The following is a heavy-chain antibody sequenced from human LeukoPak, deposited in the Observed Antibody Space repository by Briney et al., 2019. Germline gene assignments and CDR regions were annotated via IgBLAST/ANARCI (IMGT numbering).Heavy chain of an antibody. D-gene: IGHD1-1*01. CDR3: LTVLYGRPWNPVGGGGL. V-gene: IGHV1-69*13. CDR1: GGTFSSYA. Sequence: ASVKVSCKASGGTFSSYAISWVRQAPGQGLEWMGGIIPIFGTANYAQKFQGRVTITADESTSTAYMELSSLRSEDTAVYYCLTVLYGRPWNPVGGGGLWGQGTLVTVSS. J-gene: IGHJ4*02. CDR2: IIPIFGTA.